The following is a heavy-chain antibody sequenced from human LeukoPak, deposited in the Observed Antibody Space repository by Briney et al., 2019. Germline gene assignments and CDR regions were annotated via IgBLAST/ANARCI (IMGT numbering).Heavy chain of an antibody. D-gene: IGHD6-25*01. CDR2: ISSSSSYI. V-gene: IGHV3-21*01. CDR1: GFTFSSYS. CDR3: ARDRGLYYLRH. Sequence: GGSLRLSCAASGFTFSSYSMNWVRQAPGKGLEWVSSISSSSSYIYYADSVKGRFTISRDSAKNSLYLQMNSLRAEDTAVYYCARDRGLYYLRHWGQGTLVTVSS. J-gene: IGHJ1*01.